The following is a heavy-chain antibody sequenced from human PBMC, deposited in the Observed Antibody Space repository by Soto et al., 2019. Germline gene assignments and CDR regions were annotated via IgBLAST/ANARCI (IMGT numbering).Heavy chain of an antibody. J-gene: IGHJ6*04. Sequence: QVQLQESGPGLVKPSGTLSLSCAVSSGSISSSNWWSWLRQPPGKGLEWIGLRQPPGEGLEWIGAIYHSGIANKDPTSKGRVTRSLAHSTNHFSVKMSSVTAADTAVYYGARSGYYGSGTYGLAVWGKGTTVPVSS. CDR2: IYHSGIA. CDR1: SGSISSSNW. CDR3: ARSGYYGSGTYGLAV. D-gene: IGHD3-10*01. V-gene: IGHV4-4*02.